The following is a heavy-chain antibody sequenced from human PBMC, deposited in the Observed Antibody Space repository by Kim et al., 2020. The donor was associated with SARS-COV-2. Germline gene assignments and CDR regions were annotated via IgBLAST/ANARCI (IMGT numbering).Heavy chain of an antibody. CDR1: GFTFSDYY. D-gene: IGHD6-13*01. Sequence: GGSLRLSCAASGFTFSDYYMSWIRQAPGKGLEWVSYISSSGSTIYYADSVKGRFTISRDNAKTPLYLQMNSLRAEDTAVYYCARDKGSSWSLAGYYYYGMDVWGQGTTVTVSS. CDR3: ARDKGSSWSLAGYYYYGMDV. V-gene: IGHV3-11*01. CDR2: ISSSGSTI. J-gene: IGHJ6*02.